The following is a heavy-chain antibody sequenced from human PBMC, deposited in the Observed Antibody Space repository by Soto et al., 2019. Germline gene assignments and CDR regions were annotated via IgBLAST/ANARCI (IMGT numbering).Heavy chain of an antibody. CDR2: ISSSGSTV. Sequence: QVQLVESGGDLVKPGGSLRLSCAASGFTCNDYYMSWIRQAPGKGLEWISCISSSGSTVYYEDSVKGRFTISRDNAKNSLYLQMNSLRVEDTAVYHCARDRPSNWNDLDYWGQGTRVTVSS. J-gene: IGHJ4*02. V-gene: IGHV3-11*01. D-gene: IGHD1-1*01. CDR3: ARDRPSNWNDLDY. CDR1: GFTCNDYY.